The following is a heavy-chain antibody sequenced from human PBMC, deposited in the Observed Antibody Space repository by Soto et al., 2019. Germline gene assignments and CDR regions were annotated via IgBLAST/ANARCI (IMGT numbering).Heavy chain of an antibody. CDR3: ERACGRYAITAYDV. CDR1: GVSINRYY. V-gene: IGHV4-59*01. J-gene: IGHJ3*01. Sequence: QVQLQESGPGLVKPSETLSLICAGSGVSINRYYWSWIRQPPGKALEWIGYIYYSGTTNYNPSLQSRVTISVHTSTNHFSLRLSSVTAPDMAVYYCERACGRYAITAYDVWGPGTLVTVSS. D-gene: IGHD3-16*01. CDR2: IYYSGTT.